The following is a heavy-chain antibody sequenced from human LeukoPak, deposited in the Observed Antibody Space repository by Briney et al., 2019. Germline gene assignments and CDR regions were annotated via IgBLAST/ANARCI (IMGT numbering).Heavy chain of an antibody. V-gene: IGHV1-18*01. Sequence: ASVKVSCKASGYTFTSYSINWARQAPGQGLEWMGWISGYNTNTNYAQKLQGRVTMTTDTSTSTAYMELRSLRSDDTAVYYCARPKHDYGDYRDAFDLWGQGTVVTVSS. D-gene: IGHD4-17*01. CDR3: ARPKHDYGDYRDAFDL. J-gene: IGHJ3*01. CDR2: ISGYNTNT. CDR1: GYTFTSYS.